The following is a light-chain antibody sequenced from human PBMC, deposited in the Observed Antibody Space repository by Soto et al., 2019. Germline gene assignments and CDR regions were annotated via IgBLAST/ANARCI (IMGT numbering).Light chain of an antibody. Sequence: IQMTQSPPSLSTSVGDRATISCQASQDISNFLNWYQQKPGKAPKLLIYDASDLEAGVPSRFSGSGSGTDFTFTISSLQAEDIATYYCQQYDEFPLTFGQGTRLEIK. J-gene: IGKJ5*01. CDR2: DAS. V-gene: IGKV1-33*01. CDR1: QDISNF. CDR3: QQYDEFPLT.